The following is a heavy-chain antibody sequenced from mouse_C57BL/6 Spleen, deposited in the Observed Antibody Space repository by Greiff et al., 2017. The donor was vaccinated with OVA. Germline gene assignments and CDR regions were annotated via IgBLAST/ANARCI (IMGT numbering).Heavy chain of an antibody. Sequence: QVQLQQSGAELARPGASVKLSCKASGYTFTSYGISWVKQRTGQGLEWIGEIYPRSGNTYYNEKFKGKATLTADKSSSTAYMELRSLTSEDYAVYFGARGGITTVVAELWYFDVWGTGTTVTVSS. CDR3: ARGGITTVVAELWYFDV. D-gene: IGHD1-1*01. V-gene: IGHV1-81*01. CDR2: IYPRSGNT. CDR1: GYTFTSYG. J-gene: IGHJ1*03.